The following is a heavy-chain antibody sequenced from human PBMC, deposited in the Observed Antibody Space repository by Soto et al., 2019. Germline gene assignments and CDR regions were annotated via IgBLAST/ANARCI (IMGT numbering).Heavy chain of an antibody. CDR2: IWYDGSNK. J-gene: IGHJ3*02. CDR3: ERGRIFGVVIGAFDI. V-gene: IGHV3-33*01. CDR1: GFTFSSYG. D-gene: IGHD3-3*01. Sequence: QVQLVESGGGVVQPGRSLRLSCAASGFTFSSYGMHWVRQAPGKGLEWVAVIWYDGSNKYYADSVKGRFTIYRDNSKNTLYLQMNSLRAEDTAVYYCERGRIFGVVIGAFDIWGQWTMVNVSS.